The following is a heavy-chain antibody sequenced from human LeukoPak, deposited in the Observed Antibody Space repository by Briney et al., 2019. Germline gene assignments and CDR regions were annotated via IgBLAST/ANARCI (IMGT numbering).Heavy chain of an antibody. CDR3: ARSDGDYTPGLIDY. D-gene: IGHD4-17*01. CDR2: INHSGRT. CDR1: GGSFSGYY. J-gene: IGHJ4*02. V-gene: IGHV4-34*01. Sequence: SETLSLTCAVYGGSFSGYYWSWIRQPPGKGLEWVGEINHSGRTNYNPSLKSRVTISVDTSKNQFSLKLSSVTAADTAVYYCARSDGDYTPGLIDYWGQGTLVTVSS.